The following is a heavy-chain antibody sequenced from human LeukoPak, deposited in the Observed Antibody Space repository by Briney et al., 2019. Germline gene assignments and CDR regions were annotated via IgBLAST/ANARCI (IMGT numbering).Heavy chain of an antibody. V-gene: IGHV3-23*01. CDR2: ISGSGGST. Sequence: PGGSPRLSCAASGFTFSSYAMSWVRQAPGKGLEWVSAISGSGGSTYYADSAKGRFTISRDNSKNTLYLQMNSLRAEDTAVYYCAKDGPPIVVVVAATPGYFDYWGQGTLVTVSS. J-gene: IGHJ4*02. CDR3: AKDGPPIVVVVAATPGYFDY. CDR1: GFTFSSYA. D-gene: IGHD2-15*01.